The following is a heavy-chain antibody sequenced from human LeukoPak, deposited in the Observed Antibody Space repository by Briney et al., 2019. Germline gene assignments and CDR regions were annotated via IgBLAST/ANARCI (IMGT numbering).Heavy chain of an antibody. CDR1: GFNLRTYN. V-gene: IGHV3-21*06. CDR2: IDASGNYI. Sequence: PGGSLRLSCVASGFNLRTYNMNWVRQAPGKGLEWVSFIDASGNYIQYADSMKGRFTISRDNAQNSLFLQLNSLRVEDTAVYYCARDEGVTLRAYDIWGQGTMVTVSS. J-gene: IGHJ3*02. CDR3: ARDEGVTLRAYDI. D-gene: IGHD2-21*02.